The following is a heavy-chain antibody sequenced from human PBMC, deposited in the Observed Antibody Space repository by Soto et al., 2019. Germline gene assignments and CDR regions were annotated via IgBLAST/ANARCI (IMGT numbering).Heavy chain of an antibody. D-gene: IGHD2-21*02. Sequence: GGSLRLSCAASGFTFDDYTMHWVRQAPGKGLEWVSLISWDGGSTYYADSVKGRFTISRDNSKNTLYLQMNSLRAEDTAVYYCAKECGGDCYSVYYYGMDVWGQGTTVT. V-gene: IGHV3-43*01. J-gene: IGHJ6*02. CDR3: AKECGGDCYSVYYYGMDV. CDR1: GFTFDDYT. CDR2: ISWDGGST.